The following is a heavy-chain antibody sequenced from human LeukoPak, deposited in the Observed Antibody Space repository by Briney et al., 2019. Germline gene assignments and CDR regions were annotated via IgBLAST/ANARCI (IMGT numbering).Heavy chain of an antibody. CDR2: INWNGDRT. CDR3: ARRDYYGSGSPDF. V-gene: IGHV3-20*04. D-gene: IGHD3-10*01. J-gene: IGHJ4*02. Sequence: PGGSLRLSCAASGFTFHDYDMSWVRQSPGKGLEWASGINWNGDRTGYAGSVKGRFTISRDNAKKSLYLQMNSLRAEDTALYYCARRDYYGSGSPDFWGQGTLVTVSS. CDR1: GFTFHDYD.